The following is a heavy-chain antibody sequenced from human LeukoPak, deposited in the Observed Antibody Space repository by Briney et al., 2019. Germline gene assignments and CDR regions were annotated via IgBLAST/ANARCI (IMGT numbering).Heavy chain of an antibody. Sequence: PGGSLRLSCAASGFTFSSYAMHWVRRAPGKGLEWVSSFSGSGVSTYYADSVKGRFTISRDNSKNTLYLQMNSLRAEDTAVYYCAKGDSYCGGDCYPDWGQGTLVTVSS. D-gene: IGHD2-21*02. CDR3: AKGDSYCGGDCYPD. V-gene: IGHV3-23*01. J-gene: IGHJ4*02. CDR2: FSGSGVST. CDR1: GFTFSSYA.